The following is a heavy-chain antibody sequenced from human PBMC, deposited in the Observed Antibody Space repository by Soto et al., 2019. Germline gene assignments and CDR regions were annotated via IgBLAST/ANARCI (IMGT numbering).Heavy chain of an antibody. Sequence: QGQLQESGPGLVKPLDTLSLTCADSGYSISSSNCWGCIRQPPGKGMEWIGYIYYSGSTYYNPSLKSRVTMSVDTSKNQFSLKLSFVTAVDTAVYYCARGQLLPDDWGQGTLVTVSS. V-gene: IGHV4-28*03. D-gene: IGHD2-15*01. CDR2: IYYSGST. CDR3: ARGQLLPDD. J-gene: IGHJ4*02. CDR1: GYSISSSNC.